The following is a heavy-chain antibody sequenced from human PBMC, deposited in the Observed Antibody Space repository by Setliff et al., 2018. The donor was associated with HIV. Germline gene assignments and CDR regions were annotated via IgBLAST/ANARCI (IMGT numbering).Heavy chain of an antibody. CDR2: VYTSGST. J-gene: IGHJ6*02. V-gene: IGHV4-4*07. D-gene: IGHD5-12*01. CDR1: GGSISSYD. Sequence: PSETLSLTCTVSGGSISSYDWSWIRQPAGKGLEWIGRVYTSGSTNYNPSLKSRVTMSVDTSKNQFSLTVRYVPAADTAIYYCAREIWGQVAHVPYGMDVWGQGTTVTVSS. CDR3: AREIWGQVAHVPYGMDV.